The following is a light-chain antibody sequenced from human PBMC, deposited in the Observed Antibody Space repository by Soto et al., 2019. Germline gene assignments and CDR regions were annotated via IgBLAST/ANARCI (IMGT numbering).Light chain of an antibody. CDR2: GAS. J-gene: IGKJ1*01. Sequence: PGDXAALXCRASLNVXXNMAWYQQKPGQAPRLLIYGASIRATGVPARFTGXXXXXXXXLTINNLQSEDFAVYYCHQYNTGLRTFGRGTRVE. CDR1: LNVXXN. V-gene: IGKV3-15*01. CDR3: HQYNTGLRT.